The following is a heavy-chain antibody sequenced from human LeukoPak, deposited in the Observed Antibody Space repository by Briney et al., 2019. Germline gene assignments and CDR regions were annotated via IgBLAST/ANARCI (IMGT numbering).Heavy chain of an antibody. Sequence: PSETLSLTCTVSGASISIYFWSWIRQPAGKRMEWIGRVYASATTYYNPSLRSRVTLSIDTSKNQFSLSLNSVTAADTAVYYCAKTHCGGGSCDKFDSWGQGILVTVSS. J-gene: IGHJ5*01. CDR2: VYASATT. V-gene: IGHV4-4*07. D-gene: IGHD2-21*01. CDR1: GASISIYF. CDR3: AKTHCGGGSCDKFDS.